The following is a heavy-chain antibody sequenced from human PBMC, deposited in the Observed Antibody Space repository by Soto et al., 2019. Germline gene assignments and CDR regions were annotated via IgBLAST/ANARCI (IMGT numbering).Heavy chain of an antibody. V-gene: IGHV3-23*01. Sequence: GASLRVSCAASGFTFSSYAMSWVRQAPGKGLEWVSAISGSGGSTYYADSVKGRFTISRDNSKNTLYLRMNSLRAEDTAVYYCAKERAITIFGVVPFDYWGPGTLVTVSS. CDR3: AKERAITIFGVVPFDY. CDR1: GFTFSSYA. J-gene: IGHJ4*02. D-gene: IGHD3-3*01. CDR2: ISGSGGST.